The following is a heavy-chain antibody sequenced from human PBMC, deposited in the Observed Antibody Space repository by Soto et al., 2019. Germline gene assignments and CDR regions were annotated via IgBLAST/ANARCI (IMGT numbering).Heavy chain of an antibody. V-gene: IGHV1-2*02. CDR2: INPKFGDT. D-gene: IGHD3-10*02. CDR3: ARNMDYYYGRGSGNGHGV. Sequence: QVRLVQSGAEVKEPGDSVRVSCEASGYTFTAYHIHWVRQAPGQGLEWMGWINPKFGDTGYAQDFQGRVSMTSDMSISTVYMELSRLTSYDTTIYDCARNMDYYYGRGSGNGHGVWGQGTTVTVFS. CDR1: GYTFTAYH. J-gene: IGHJ6*02.